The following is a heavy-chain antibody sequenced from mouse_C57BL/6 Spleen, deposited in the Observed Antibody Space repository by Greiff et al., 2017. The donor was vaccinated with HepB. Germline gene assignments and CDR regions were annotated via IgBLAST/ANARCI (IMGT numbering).Heavy chain of an antibody. CDR2: IDPETGGT. D-gene: IGHD1-1*01. J-gene: IGHJ3*01. CDR3: TPITTVVAPRFAY. CDR1: GYTFTDYE. Sequence: VKLQQSGAELVRPGASVTLSCKASGYTFTDYEMHWVKQTPVHGLEWIGAIDPETGGTAYNQKFKGKAILTADKSSSTAYMELRSLTSEDSAVYYCTPITTVVAPRFAYWGQGTLVTVSA. V-gene: IGHV1-15*01.